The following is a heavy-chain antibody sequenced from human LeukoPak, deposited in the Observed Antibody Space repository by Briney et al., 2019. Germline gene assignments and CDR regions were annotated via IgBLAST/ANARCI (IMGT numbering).Heavy chain of an antibody. J-gene: IGHJ6*03. Sequence: ASVKVSCKASGYTFTGYYMHWVRQAPGQGLEWMGWINPNSGGTNYAQKFQGRVTMTRDTSISTAYMELSRLRSDDTAVYYCARDSSPYYYCYMDVWGKGTTVTVSS. CDR2: INPNSGGT. V-gene: IGHV1-2*02. CDR1: GYTFTGYY. CDR3: ARDSSPYYYCYMDV. D-gene: IGHD6-6*01.